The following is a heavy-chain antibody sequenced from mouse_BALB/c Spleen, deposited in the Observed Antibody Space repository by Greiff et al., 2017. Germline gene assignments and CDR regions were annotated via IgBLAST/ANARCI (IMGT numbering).Heavy chain of an antibody. CDR3: ARGGGYYYAMDY. D-gene: IGHD2-2*01. CDR1: GYSITSGYY. J-gene: IGHJ4*01. Sequence: EVHLVESGPGLVKPSQSLSLTCSVTGYSITSGYYWNWIRQFPGNKLEWMGYISYDGSNNYNPSLKNRISITRDTSKNQFFLKLNSVTTEDTATYYCARGGGYYYAMDYWGQGTSVTVSS. CDR2: ISYDGSN. V-gene: IGHV3-6*02.